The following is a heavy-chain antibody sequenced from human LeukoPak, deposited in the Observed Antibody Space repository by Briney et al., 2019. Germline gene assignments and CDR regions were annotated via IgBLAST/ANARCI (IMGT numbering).Heavy chain of an antibody. J-gene: IGHJ4*02. V-gene: IGHV3-9*01. CDR1: GFSFDDYA. D-gene: IGHD6-6*01. Sequence: GGSLRLSCEASGFSFDDYAMHWVRQAPGKGLEWVSGISWNSDAVGYADSVKGRFTISRDNAKSSLYLQMNGLRAEDTAFYYCAKQSTEQLSSSYAYGDFDYWGQGTLVTVSS. CDR2: ISWNSDAV. CDR3: AKQSTEQLSSSYAYGDFDY.